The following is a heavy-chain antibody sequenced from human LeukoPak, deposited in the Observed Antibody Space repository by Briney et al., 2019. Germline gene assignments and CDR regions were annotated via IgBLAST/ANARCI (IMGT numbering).Heavy chain of an antibody. CDR1: GYSFTSYW. D-gene: IGHD3-22*01. CDR3: ARQALTLYSSGYSYYFDY. CDR2: IYPGDSDT. J-gene: IGHJ4*02. V-gene: IGHV5-51*01. Sequence: GESLKISRKGSGYSFTSYWIGWVRQMPGKGLEWMGIIYPGDSDTRYSPSFQGQVTISADKSISTAYLQWSSLKASDTAMYYCARQALTLYSSGYSYYFDYWGQGTLVTVSS.